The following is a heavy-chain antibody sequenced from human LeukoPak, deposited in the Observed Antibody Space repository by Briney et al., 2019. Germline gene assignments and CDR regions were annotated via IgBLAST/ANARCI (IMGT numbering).Heavy chain of an antibody. J-gene: IGHJ4*02. CDR3: ARDRQWLARQFDY. Sequence: GGSLRLSCAASGFTFSSYSMNWVRQAPGKGLEWVSSISSSSSYMYYADSVKGRFTISRDNAKNSLYLQMNSLRAEDTAVYYCARDRQWLARQFDYWGQGTLVTVSS. D-gene: IGHD6-19*01. V-gene: IGHV3-21*01. CDR2: ISSSSSYM. CDR1: GFTFSSYS.